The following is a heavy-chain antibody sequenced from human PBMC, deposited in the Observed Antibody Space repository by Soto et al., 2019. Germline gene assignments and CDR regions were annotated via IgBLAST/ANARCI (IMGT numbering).Heavy chain of an antibody. CDR1: GGSVSSGSYY. D-gene: IGHD6-13*01. CDR2: IYYSGST. V-gene: IGHV4-61*01. CDR3: ARRVAAGAIFDY. J-gene: IGHJ4*02. Sequence: QVQLQESGPGLVKPSETLSLTCTVSGGSVSSGSYYWSWIRQPPGKGLEWIGYIYYSGSTNYNPSLKSRVTIAVDTSKNQFSLKLSSVTAADTAVYYCARRVAAGAIFDYWGQGTLVTVSS.